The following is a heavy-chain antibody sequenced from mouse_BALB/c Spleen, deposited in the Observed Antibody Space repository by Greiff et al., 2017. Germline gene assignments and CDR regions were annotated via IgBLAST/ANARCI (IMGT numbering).Heavy chain of an antibody. CDR1: GFTFSDYY. V-gene: IGHV5-4*02. CDR3: AREEDGSMDY. CDR2: ISDGGSYT. J-gene: IGHJ4*01. D-gene: IGHD1-1*02. Sequence: DVKLVESGGGLVKPGGSLKLSCAASGFTFSDYYMSWVRQTPEKRLEWVATISDGGSYTYYPDSVKGRFTISRDNAKNNLYLQMSSLKSEDTAMYYCAREEDGSMDYWGQGTSVTVSS.